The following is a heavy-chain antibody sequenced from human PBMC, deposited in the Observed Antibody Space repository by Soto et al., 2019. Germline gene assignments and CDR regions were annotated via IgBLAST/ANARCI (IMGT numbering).Heavy chain of an antibody. CDR1: GYTFTRYG. Sequence: ASVTVSCKASGYTFTRYGVIWVRQAPGQGLEWMGWISAYNGNTNYAQKLQGRVTMTTDTSTSTAYMELRSLRSDDTAVYYCARAASGSYPSYYGMDVWGQGTTVTVSS. D-gene: IGHD1-26*01. J-gene: IGHJ6*02. CDR3: ARAASGSYPSYYGMDV. V-gene: IGHV1-18*01. CDR2: ISAYNGNT.